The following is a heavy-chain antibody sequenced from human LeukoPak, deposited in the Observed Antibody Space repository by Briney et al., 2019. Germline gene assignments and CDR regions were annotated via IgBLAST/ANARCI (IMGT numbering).Heavy chain of an antibody. Sequence: GASVKVSCKASGYPFSIYYMHWIRQAPGQGLEWMRLIASSDGHTNHTQKFQGRLTMTRDTSTSTVYMELSSLTSDDTAVYFCARDLHCGGDCYYTWGQGTRVTVSS. D-gene: IGHD2-21*02. CDR1: GYPFSIYY. CDR2: IASSDGHT. J-gene: IGHJ5*02. V-gene: IGHV1-46*01. CDR3: ARDLHCGGDCYYT.